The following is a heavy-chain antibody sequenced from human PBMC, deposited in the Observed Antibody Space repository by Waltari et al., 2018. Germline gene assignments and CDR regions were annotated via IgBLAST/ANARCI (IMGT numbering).Heavy chain of an antibody. D-gene: IGHD5-18*01. CDR1: GFTFSSYW. J-gene: IGHJ4*02. CDR2: INRDGGST. V-gene: IGHV3-74*01. CDR3: ARSRYSYDPFDY. Sequence: EVQLVESGGGLVQPGGSLRLSCAASGFTFSSYWMHWVRQAPGKGLVWVTRINRDGGSTTYADSVKGRFTISRDNAKNTLYLQMNSLRAEDTAVYYCARSRYSYDPFDYWGQGTLVIVSS.